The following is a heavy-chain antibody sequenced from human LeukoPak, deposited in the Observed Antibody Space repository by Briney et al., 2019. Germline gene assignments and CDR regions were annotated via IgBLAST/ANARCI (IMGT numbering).Heavy chain of an antibody. J-gene: IGHJ4*02. CDR1: GFTFSAYW. CDR2: INTDGSST. Sequence: GGSLRLSCTASGFTFSAYWMHWVRQAPGRGLVWVSRINTDGSSTTYADSVKGRFTISRDNAKNRLYLQMSSLRVDDTAVYFCVSRRGYSGYDNLDYWGQGTLVTVSS. V-gene: IGHV3-74*03. CDR3: VSRRGYSGYDNLDY. D-gene: IGHD5-12*01.